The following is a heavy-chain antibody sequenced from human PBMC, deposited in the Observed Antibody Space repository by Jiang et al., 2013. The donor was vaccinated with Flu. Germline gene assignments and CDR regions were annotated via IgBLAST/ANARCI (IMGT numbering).Heavy chain of an antibody. J-gene: IGHJ4*02. V-gene: IGHV3-7*03. CDR1: GFTFSSYW. Sequence: QLLESGGGLVQPGGSVRLSCAASGFTFSSYWMSWVRQAPGRGLEWVANIKQDGSEEYYVDSVKGRFTISRDNAKKSLYLQMNSLRAEDTAVYYCAREPNVAIATNFDCWGRGTLVTVSS. CDR3: AREPNVAIATNFDC. D-gene: IGHD2-15*01. CDR2: IKQDGSEE.